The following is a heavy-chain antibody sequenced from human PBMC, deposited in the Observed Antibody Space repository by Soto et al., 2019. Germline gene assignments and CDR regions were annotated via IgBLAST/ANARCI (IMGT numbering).Heavy chain of an antibody. Sequence: KQSQTLSLTCAISGDSVSSNSAAWNWIRQSPSRALEWLGRKYYRSKWYNDYAVSVKSRITINPVTSKNQFSLQLNSVTPEDTAVYYCAREIVVVPAAYLIDYWGQGTLVTVSS. CDR3: AREIVVVPAAYLIDY. CDR1: GDSVSSNSAA. CDR2: KYYRSKWYN. J-gene: IGHJ4*02. V-gene: IGHV6-1*01. D-gene: IGHD2-2*01.